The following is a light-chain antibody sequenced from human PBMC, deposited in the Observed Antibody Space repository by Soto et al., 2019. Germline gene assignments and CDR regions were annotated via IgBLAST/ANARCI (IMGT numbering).Light chain of an antibody. CDR2: DVS. V-gene: IGLV2-11*01. J-gene: IGLJ2*01. Sequence: QSALTQPRSVSGSPGQSVTISCTGTRSDVGGYNYVSWYQQHPDKAPKLMIYDVSKQPSGVPDRFSGSKSGNTASLTISGLQAEDEADYYCCSYAGSVVFGGGTKLTVL. CDR3: CSYAGSVV. CDR1: RSDVGGYNY.